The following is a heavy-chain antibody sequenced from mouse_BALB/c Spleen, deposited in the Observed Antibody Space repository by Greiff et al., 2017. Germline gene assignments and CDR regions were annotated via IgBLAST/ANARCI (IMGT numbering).Heavy chain of an antibody. D-gene: IGHD1-1*01. V-gene: IGHV7-1*02. Sequence: EVKVVESGGGLVQPGGSLRLSCATSGFTFSDFYMEWVRQPPGKRLEWIAASRNKANDYTTEYSASVKGRFIVSRDTSQSILYLQMNALRAEDTAIYYCARDADYGSFAYWGQGTLVTVSA. CDR2: SRNKANDYTT. CDR3: ARDADYGSFAY. J-gene: IGHJ3*01. CDR1: GFTFSDFY.